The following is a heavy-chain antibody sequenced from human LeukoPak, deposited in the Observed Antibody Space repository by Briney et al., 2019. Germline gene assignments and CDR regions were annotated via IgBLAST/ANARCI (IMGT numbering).Heavy chain of an antibody. Sequence: SETLSLTCTVSGYSISSGYYWGWIRQPPGKGLEWIGSIYYSGSTYYNPSLKSRVTISIDTSKNQFSLKLNSVTAADTAVYYCARKYSSGWYAEGWFDYWGQGTLVTVSS. V-gene: IGHV4-38-2*02. D-gene: IGHD6-19*01. CDR3: ARKYSSGWYAEGWFDY. CDR1: GYSISSGYY. CDR2: IYYSGST. J-gene: IGHJ4*02.